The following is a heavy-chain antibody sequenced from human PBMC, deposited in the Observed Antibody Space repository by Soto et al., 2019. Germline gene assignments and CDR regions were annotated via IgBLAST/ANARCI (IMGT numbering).Heavy chain of an antibody. CDR2: INPHGGST. J-gene: IGHJ5*02. CDR1: RDTFTSYY. V-gene: IGHV1-46*01. D-gene: IGHD3-16*01. Sequence: GASVKVSCKAPRDTFTSYYINWVRQAPGQGLEWMGVINPHGGSTAYAQKFKGRVTLTRDTSASTVYMEVSSLTSEDTAMYYCARSSGGNFGIIIEGTNWFAHWGQGTLVTVSS. CDR3: ARSSGGNFGIIIEGTNWFAH.